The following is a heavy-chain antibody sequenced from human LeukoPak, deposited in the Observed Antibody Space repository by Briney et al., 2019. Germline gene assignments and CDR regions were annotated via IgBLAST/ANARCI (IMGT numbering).Heavy chain of an antibody. CDR3: ARGPRYFDY. J-gene: IGHJ4*02. CDR2: ITSSSSAI. V-gene: IGHV3-48*04. CDR1: GFSFSTNG. Sequence: GRSLRLSCAASGFSFSTNGMNWVRQAPGKGLEWLSYITSSSSAIYYADSVKGRFTISRDNAKNSLYLQMNSLRAEDTAVYYCARGPRYFDYWGQGALVTVSS.